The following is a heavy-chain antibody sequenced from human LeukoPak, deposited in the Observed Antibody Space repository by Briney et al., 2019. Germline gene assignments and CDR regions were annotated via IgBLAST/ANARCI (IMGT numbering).Heavy chain of an antibody. V-gene: IGHV3-53*01. CDR1: GFTVSSNY. Sequence: GGSLRLSCAASGFTVSSNYMSWVRQAPGKGLEWVSVLYSGGTTYYADSVKGRFTISRDNSKNTLYLQMNSLRAEDTAVYYCAKDPLEATVDYWGQGTLVTVSS. D-gene: IGHD5-12*01. J-gene: IGHJ4*02. CDR2: LYSGGTT. CDR3: AKDPLEATVDY.